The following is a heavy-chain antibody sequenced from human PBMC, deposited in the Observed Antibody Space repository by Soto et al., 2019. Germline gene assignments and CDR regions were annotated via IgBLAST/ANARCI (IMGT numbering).Heavy chain of an antibody. CDR2: IYYSGST. CDR3: ARDHTYCSGGSCYPGRYMDV. CDR1: GGSISSYY. V-gene: IGHV4-59*01. J-gene: IGHJ6*03. D-gene: IGHD2-15*01. Sequence: SETLSLTCTVSGGSISSYYWSWIRRPPGKGLEWIGYIYYSGSTNYNPSLKSRVTISVDTSKNQFSLKLSSVTAADTAVYYCARDHTYCSGGSCYPGRYMDVWGKGTTVTVSS.